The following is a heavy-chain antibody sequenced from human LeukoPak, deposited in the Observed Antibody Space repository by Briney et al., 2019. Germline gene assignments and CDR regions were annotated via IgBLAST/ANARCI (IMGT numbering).Heavy chain of an antibody. CDR1: GGTFSSYA. Sequence: SVKVSCKASGGTFSSYAISWVRQAPGQGLEWMGGIIPIFGTANYAQKFQGRVTITADESTSTAYMELSSLRSEDTAVYYCAGTLYYDILTGYLPVWGQGTLVTVSS. J-gene: IGHJ4*02. CDR2: IIPIFGTA. D-gene: IGHD3-9*01. CDR3: AGTLYYDILTGYLPV. V-gene: IGHV1-69*13.